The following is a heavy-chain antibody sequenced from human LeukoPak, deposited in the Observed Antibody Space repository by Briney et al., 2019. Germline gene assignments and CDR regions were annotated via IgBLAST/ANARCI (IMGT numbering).Heavy chain of an antibody. Sequence: GGSLRLSCAASGFTFSSYAMHWVRQAPGKGLEWVAVISYDGSNKYYADSVKGRFTISRDNAKNSLYLQMNSLRAEDTAVYYCANFKGMTMHDYWGQGTLVTVSS. J-gene: IGHJ4*02. CDR2: ISYDGSNK. V-gene: IGHV3-30-3*01. CDR1: GFTFSSYA. CDR3: ANFKGMTMHDY. D-gene: IGHD4/OR15-4a*01.